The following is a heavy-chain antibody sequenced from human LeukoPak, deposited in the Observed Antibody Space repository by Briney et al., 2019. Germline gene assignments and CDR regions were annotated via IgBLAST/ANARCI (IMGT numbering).Heavy chain of an antibody. CDR3: ARTTTFAPHFDY. J-gene: IGHJ4*02. CDR1: GFTVSSNY. D-gene: IGHD1-1*01. V-gene: IGHV3-66*01. Sequence: GGSLRLSCAASGFTVSSNYMSWVRQAPGKGLEWVSVIYSGGTTYYADSVKGRFTISRDNSKSTLYLRMNSLRAEDTAVYYCARTTTFAPHFDYWGQGTLVTVSS. CDR2: IYSGGTT.